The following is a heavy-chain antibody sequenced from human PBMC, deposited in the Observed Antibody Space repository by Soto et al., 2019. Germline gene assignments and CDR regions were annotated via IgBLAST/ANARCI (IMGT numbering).Heavy chain of an antibody. J-gene: IGHJ4*02. D-gene: IGHD3-10*01. Sequence: QVQLQQWGAGLLKPSETLSLTCAVYGGSFSGYYWSWIRQPPGKGLEWIGEINHSGSTNYNPSLKSRVTISVDTSKNQFSLKLSSVTAADTAVYYCARVPVLLWFGEPYDYWGQGTLVTVSS. CDR1: GGSFSGYY. CDR3: ARVPVLLWFGEPYDY. CDR2: INHSGST. V-gene: IGHV4-34*01.